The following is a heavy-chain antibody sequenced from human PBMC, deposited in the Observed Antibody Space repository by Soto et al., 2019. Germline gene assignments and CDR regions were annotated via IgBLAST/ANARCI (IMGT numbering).Heavy chain of an antibody. V-gene: IGHV4-31*03. CDR1: CGSISSGGYY. CDR2: IYYSGST. CDR3: ARHGTVTTPYNWFDP. Sequence: PSETLSLTCTFSCGSISSGGYYWSWIRQHPGKGLEWIGYIYYSGSTYYNPSLKSRVTISVDTSKNQFSLKLSSVTAADTAVYYCARHGTVTTPYNWFDPWGQGTLVTVSS. J-gene: IGHJ5*02. D-gene: IGHD4-17*01.